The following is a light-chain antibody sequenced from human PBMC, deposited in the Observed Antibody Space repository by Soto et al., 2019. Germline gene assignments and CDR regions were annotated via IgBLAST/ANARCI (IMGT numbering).Light chain of an antibody. V-gene: IGKV3-20*01. CDR3: QQSYTTPIT. CDR1: QGVSSSY. CDR2: GAS. Sequence: EIVLTQSPGTLSLSPGERATLSCRASQGVSSSYLAWYQQKPGQAPRLLIYGASSRATGIPDRFSGSGSGTDFTLTISSLQPEDFATYYCQQSYTTPITFGQGTRLEIK. J-gene: IGKJ5*01.